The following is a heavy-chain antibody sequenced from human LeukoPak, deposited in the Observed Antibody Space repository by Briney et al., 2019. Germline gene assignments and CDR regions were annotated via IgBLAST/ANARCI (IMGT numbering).Heavy chain of an antibody. J-gene: IGHJ4*02. CDR3: ARDRGDYLLDY. V-gene: IGHV3-30-3*01. CDR2: ISYDGSNK. D-gene: IGHD2-21*02. CDR1: GFTFSSYA. Sequence: PGGSPRLSCAASGFTFSSYAMHWVRQAPGKGLEWVAVISYDGSNKYYADSVKGRFTISRDNSKNTLYLQMNSLRAEDTAVYYCARDRGDYLLDYWGQGTLVTVSS.